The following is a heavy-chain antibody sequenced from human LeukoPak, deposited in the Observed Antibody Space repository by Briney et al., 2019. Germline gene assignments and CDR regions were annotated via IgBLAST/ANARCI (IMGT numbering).Heavy chain of an antibody. J-gene: IGHJ4*02. CDR2: INPNSVDT. D-gene: IGHD3-22*01. CDR1: GYNFPAKY. V-gene: IGHV1-2*02. CDR3: ARNYYDSSGYGYFDY. Sequence: ASVKVSCKASGYNFPAKYMHWVRQAPGQGLEWMGWINPNSVDTTFAQKFQDRGTMTRDTSISTAYMELSSLTSDDTAVYYCARNYYDSSGYGYFDYWGQGTLVTVSS.